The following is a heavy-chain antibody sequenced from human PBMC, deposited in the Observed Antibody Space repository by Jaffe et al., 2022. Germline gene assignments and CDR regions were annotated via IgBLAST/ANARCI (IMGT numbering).Heavy chain of an antibody. V-gene: IGHV2-5*02. J-gene: IGHJ4*02. D-gene: IGHD2-15*01. CDR2: IYWDDDK. Sequence: QITLKEFGPTLVKPTQTLTLTCSFSGFSLSTNGVGVGWIRQPPGKALEWLALIYWDDDKRYTSSLKTRLTITKDASKNQVVLTMTNVDPVDTATYYCVHRNHYSPNHHFDFWGQGTLVTVSS. CDR3: VHRNHYSPNHHFDF. CDR1: GFSLSTNGVG.